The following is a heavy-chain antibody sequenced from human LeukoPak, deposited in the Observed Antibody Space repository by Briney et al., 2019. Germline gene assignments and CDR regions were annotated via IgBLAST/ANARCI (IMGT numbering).Heavy chain of an antibody. CDR2: IVVGSGNA. V-gene: IGHV1-58*01. D-gene: IGHD2-15*01. J-gene: IGHJ5*02. CDR3: VAATPRNCSGGGCYFDWFDP. CDR1: GFTFISAA. Sequence: SVKVSCKASGFTFISAAVQWVRQARGQRLEYIGRIVVGSGNANYAQRFQERLTITRDMSTSTVFMELSSLISEDTAVYYCVAATPRNCSGGGCYFDWFDPWGQGTLVTVSS.